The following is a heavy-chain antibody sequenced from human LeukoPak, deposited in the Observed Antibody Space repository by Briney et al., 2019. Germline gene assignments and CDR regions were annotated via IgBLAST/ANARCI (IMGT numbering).Heavy chain of an antibody. V-gene: IGHV3-30*02. Sequence: GGSLRLSCAASGFTFSINGMHWVRQAPGKGLEWLAFIAYDRRYYADSVTGRFTISRDNSRNTLYLQMDSLRLEDSAIYYCAKDISGGDSETYIDYWGQGTLVAVAS. CDR2: IAYDRR. CDR3: AKDISGGDSETYIDY. CDR1: GFTFSING. D-gene: IGHD2-21*02. J-gene: IGHJ4*02.